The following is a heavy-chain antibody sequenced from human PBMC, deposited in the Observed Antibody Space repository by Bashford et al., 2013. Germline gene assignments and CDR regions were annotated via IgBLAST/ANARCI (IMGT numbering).Heavy chain of an antibody. Sequence: RQMPGKGLEWVGRIRSKANSYATAYAASVKGRFTISRDDSKNTAYLQMNSLKTEDTAVYYCTSPILDRYDFWSGYSRIDDYWGQGTLVTVSS. CDR2: IRSKANSYAT. V-gene: IGHV3-73*01. D-gene: IGHD3-3*01. J-gene: IGHJ4*02. CDR3: TSPILDRYDFWSGYSRIDDY.